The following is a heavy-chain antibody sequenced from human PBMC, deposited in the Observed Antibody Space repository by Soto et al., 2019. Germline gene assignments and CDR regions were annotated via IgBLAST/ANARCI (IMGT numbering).Heavy chain of an antibody. J-gene: IGHJ5*02. CDR3: ARAEYYDYVWGSREFDP. Sequence: GASVKVSCKVSGYTFTGCYMHWVRQAPGQGLEWMGWINPNSGGTNYAQKFQGRVTMTRGTSISTAYMELSRLRSDDTAVYYCARAEYYDYVWGSREFDPWGQGTLVTVSS. CDR2: INPNSGGT. D-gene: IGHD3-16*01. CDR1: GYTFTGCY. V-gene: IGHV1-2*02.